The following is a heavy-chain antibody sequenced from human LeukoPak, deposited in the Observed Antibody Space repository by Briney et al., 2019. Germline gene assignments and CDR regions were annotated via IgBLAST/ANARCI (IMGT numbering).Heavy chain of an antibody. Sequence: GGSLRLSCADSGFTFSSYAMHRVRQAPGKGLEWVAVISYDGSNKYYVDSVKGRFTISRDNSKNTLYLQMNSLRAEDTAVYYCARSRGEIAAAGNVVDYWGQGTLVTVSS. V-gene: IGHV3-30-3*01. J-gene: IGHJ4*02. CDR1: GFTFSSYA. CDR2: ISYDGSNK. D-gene: IGHD6-13*01. CDR3: ARSRGEIAAAGNVVDY.